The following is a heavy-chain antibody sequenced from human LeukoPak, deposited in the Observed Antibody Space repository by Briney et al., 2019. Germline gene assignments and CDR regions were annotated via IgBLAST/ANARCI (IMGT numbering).Heavy chain of an antibody. Sequence: PGGSLRLSCAASGFTFSDYWMSWVRQAPGMGLEWVASIKQDGSEKYYVDSVKGRFTISRDNAQNSLYLQMNSLRAEDTAVYYCARDGSAPLRFLALGGWFDPWGQGTLVTVSS. CDR3: ARDGSAPLRFLALGGWFDP. J-gene: IGHJ5*02. D-gene: IGHD3-3*01. CDR1: GFTFSDYW. V-gene: IGHV3-7*01. CDR2: IKQDGSEK.